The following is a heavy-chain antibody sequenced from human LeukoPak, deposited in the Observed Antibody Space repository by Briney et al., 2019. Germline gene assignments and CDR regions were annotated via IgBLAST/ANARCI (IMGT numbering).Heavy chain of an antibody. Sequence: PGGSLRLSCAASGFTFSNAWMSWVRQAPGKGLEWVSVIYSGGSTYYADSVKGRFTISRDNSKNTLYLQMNSLRAEDTAVYYCAREGEFGEFVFDYWGQGTLVTVSS. D-gene: IGHD3-10*01. V-gene: IGHV3-53*01. CDR1: GFTFSNAW. CDR3: AREGEFGEFVFDY. J-gene: IGHJ4*02. CDR2: IYSGGST.